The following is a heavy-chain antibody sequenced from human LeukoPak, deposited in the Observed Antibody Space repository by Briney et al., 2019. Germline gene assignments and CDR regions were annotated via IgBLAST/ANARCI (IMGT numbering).Heavy chain of an antibody. CDR3: AKDVRRAEYCSATTCYTSSFDY. V-gene: IGHV3-23*01. Sequence: HSGGSLRLSCAASGFRFKNFGMTWVRQAPGKGLEWVSTISASGGGAYYADSVKGRFTISRDNSKDTLSLQMNTLRAEDTAVYYCAKDVRRAEYCSATTCYTSSFDYWGQGTLVTVSS. J-gene: IGHJ4*02. CDR1: GFRFKNFG. D-gene: IGHD2-2*02. CDR2: ISASGGGA.